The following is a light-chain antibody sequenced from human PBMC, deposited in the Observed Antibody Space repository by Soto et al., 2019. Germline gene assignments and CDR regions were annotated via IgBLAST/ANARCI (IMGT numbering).Light chain of an antibody. Sequence: DIQTTQSPSSLSASVGARVTICCRASPGISSSLAWYQQTTGKAPKFLIYAASTLQSGVPARFSGIASGTDFTLTLSRLQPEDCATYYCQQVNSYPLTFGEWTKVDTK. CDR3: QQVNSYPLT. CDR2: AAS. V-gene: IGKV1-9*01. CDR1: PGISSS. J-gene: IGKJ4*01.